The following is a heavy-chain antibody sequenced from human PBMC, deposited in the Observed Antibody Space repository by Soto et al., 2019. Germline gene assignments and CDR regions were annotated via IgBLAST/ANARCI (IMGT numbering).Heavy chain of an antibody. CDR2: ISSSSSYI. J-gene: IGHJ6*02. CDR1: GFTFSSYS. CDR3: ARDTPGGGYCTNGVCYRNYYYGLDV. Sequence: PGGSLRLSCAASGFTFSSYSMNWVRQAPGKWLEWVSSISSSSSYIYYADSVKGRFTISRDNAKNSLYLQMNSLRAEDTAVYYCARDTPGGGYCTNGVCYRNYYYGLDVWGQGTTDPVSS. D-gene: IGHD2-8*01. V-gene: IGHV3-21*01.